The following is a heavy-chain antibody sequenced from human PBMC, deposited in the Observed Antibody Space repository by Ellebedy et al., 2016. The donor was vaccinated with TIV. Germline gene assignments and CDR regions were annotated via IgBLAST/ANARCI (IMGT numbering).Heavy chain of an antibody. V-gene: IGHV4-30-2*01. CDR1: GGSISSGGYS. CDR2: IYHSGST. Sequence: MPSETLSLTCAVSGGSISSGGYSWSWIRQPPGTGLEWIGYIYHSGSTYYNPSLKSRVTISVDRSKNQFSLKLSSVTAADTAVYYWARGGGSSWYGELDYWGQGTLVTVSS. CDR3: ARGGGSSWYGELDY. D-gene: IGHD6-13*01. J-gene: IGHJ4*02.